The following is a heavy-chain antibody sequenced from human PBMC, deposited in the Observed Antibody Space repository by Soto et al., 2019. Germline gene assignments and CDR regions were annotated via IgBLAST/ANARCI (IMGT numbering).Heavy chain of an antibody. CDR3: ANGQEGNFDYLVRY. J-gene: IGHJ4*02. Sequence: QVQLVESGGGVVQPGRSLRLSCAASGFTFGTYGMHWVRQAPGNYLEWVAVISHDGTYAYYADSVKGRFTLSRANSKNTVFLQMNSMGVDDTAVYDCANGQEGNFDYLVRYWGQGTLVTVSS. D-gene: IGHD4-17*01. CDR1: GFTFGTYG. CDR2: ISHDGTYA. V-gene: IGHV3-30*18.